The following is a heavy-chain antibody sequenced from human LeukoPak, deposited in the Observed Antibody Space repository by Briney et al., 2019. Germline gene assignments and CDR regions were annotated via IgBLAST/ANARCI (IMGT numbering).Heavy chain of an antibody. Sequence: SQTLSPTCTVSGGSISSGSYYWGWIGQPAGKGREWIGRIYTSGRTNYHPSLKCRATISVVASKNQFSLKLSSVTAADTAVYYCARAGGRRGYSYGLYDYWGQGTLVTVSS. CDR3: ARAGGRRGYSYGLYDY. J-gene: IGHJ4*02. V-gene: IGHV4-61*02. D-gene: IGHD5-18*01. CDR2: IYTSGRT. CDR1: GGSISSGSYY.